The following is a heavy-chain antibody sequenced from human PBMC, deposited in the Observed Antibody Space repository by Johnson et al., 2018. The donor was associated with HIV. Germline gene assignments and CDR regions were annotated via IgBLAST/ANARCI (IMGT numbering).Heavy chain of an antibody. Sequence: VQLVESGGGVVRPGGSLRLSCAASGFTFSKCDMHWVRQATGEGLQWVSVISGGEDDTYYADSVKGRFTISRDNSKNTLYLQMNSLRAEDTALYYCAKDMVVRENGAFDIWGQGTMVTVSS. J-gene: IGHJ3*02. CDR3: AKDMVVRENGAFDI. CDR1: GFTFSKCD. V-gene: IGHV3-23*04. CDR2: ISGGEDDT. D-gene: IGHD3-10*01.